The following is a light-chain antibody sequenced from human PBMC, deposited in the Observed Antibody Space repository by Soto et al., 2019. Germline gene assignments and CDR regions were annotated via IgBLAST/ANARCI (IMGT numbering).Light chain of an antibody. CDR2: EVS. CDR1: GSDVGGYNY. CDR3: SSYAGSKNV. V-gene: IGLV2-8*01. Sequence: QSVLTQPPSASGSPGQSVTISCTGTGSDVGGYNYVSWYQQHPGKAPKLMIYEVSKRPSGVPDRFSGSKSGNTASLTVSGLQAEDEADYYCSSYAGSKNVFGTGTKVTVL. J-gene: IGLJ1*01.